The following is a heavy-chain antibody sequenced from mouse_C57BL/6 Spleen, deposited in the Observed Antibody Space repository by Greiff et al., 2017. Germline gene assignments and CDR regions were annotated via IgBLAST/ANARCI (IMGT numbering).Heavy chain of an antibody. CDR2: IYPGSGST. V-gene: IGHV1-55*01. CDR3: ATIYYGNFWFAY. J-gene: IGHJ3*01. D-gene: IGHD2-1*01. CDR1: GYTFTSYW. Sequence: QVQLPQSGAGLVKPGASVKMSCKASGYTFTSYWITWVKQRPGQGLEWIGDIYPGSGSTNYNEKFKSKATLTVDTASSTAYMQLSSLTSEDSAVYYCATIYYGNFWFAYWGQGTLVTVSA.